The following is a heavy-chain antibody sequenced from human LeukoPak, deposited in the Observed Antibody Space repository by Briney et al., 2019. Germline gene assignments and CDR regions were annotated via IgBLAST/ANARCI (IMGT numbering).Heavy chain of an antibody. J-gene: IGHJ4*02. V-gene: IGHV1-2*02. CDR1: GYSFTGYY. Sequence: ASVKVSCEASGYSFTGYYMHWVRQAPGQGLEWMGWISPNSGATSYAQKFQGRVTLTKDTSISTAYMGLSSLTSDDTAVYYCVRAPAPTKYNLDYWGQGTLVTVSS. CDR2: ISPNSGAT. D-gene: IGHD1-14*01. CDR3: VRAPAPTKYNLDY.